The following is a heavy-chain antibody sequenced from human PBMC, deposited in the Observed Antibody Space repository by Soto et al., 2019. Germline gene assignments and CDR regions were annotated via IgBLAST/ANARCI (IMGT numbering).Heavy chain of an antibody. Sequence: ASVKVSCKASGYTFTSYDINWVRQATGQGLEWMGWMNPNSGNTGYAQKFQGRVTMTRNTSISTAYMELSSLRSEDTAVYYCARERGYDILTGYYPLDYWGQGTLVTSPQ. V-gene: IGHV1-8*01. CDR3: ARERGYDILTGYYPLDY. CDR1: GYTFTSYD. D-gene: IGHD3-9*01. J-gene: IGHJ4*02. CDR2: MNPNSGNT.